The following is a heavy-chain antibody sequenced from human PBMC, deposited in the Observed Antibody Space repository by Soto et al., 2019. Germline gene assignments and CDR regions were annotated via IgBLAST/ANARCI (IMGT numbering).Heavy chain of an antibody. J-gene: IGHJ4*02. CDR1: GFTFSSYA. Sequence: PGGSLRLSCAASGFTFSSYAMSWVRQAPGKGLEWVSAISGSGGSTYYADSVKGRFTISRDNSKNTLYLQMNSLRAEDTAVYYWAKVGYYDSSGAHDYWGQGTLVTCSS. CDR3: AKVGYYDSSGAHDY. V-gene: IGHV3-23*01. D-gene: IGHD3-22*01. CDR2: ISGSGGST.